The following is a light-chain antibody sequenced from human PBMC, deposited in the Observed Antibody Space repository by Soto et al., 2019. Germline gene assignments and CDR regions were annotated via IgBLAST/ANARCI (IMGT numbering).Light chain of an antibody. CDR1: QSVTSDY. CDR2: GAS. J-gene: IGKJ4*01. CDR3: QQYGNSPPVT. Sequence: EIVLTQSPGTLSLSPGDRATLSCRASQSVTSDYLAWYQQKPGQAPRLLIYGASISATGMPDRFSGSGSGTALSLTISRLEPEDVSMYHCQQYGNSPPVTFGGGTKVEIK. V-gene: IGKV3-20*01.